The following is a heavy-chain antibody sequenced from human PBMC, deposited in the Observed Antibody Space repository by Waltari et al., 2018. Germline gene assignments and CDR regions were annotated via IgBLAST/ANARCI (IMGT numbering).Heavy chain of an antibody. Sequence: EVSLLESGGGWVQPGGSLRLSCAAPGFTFTTYPWSWVRQTPGKGLEWGAGITTGGAPYYTDSVKGRFTISRDNSKNTLYLQMNSLRAEDTALYYCAKEAPLVQGFLWADFWGQGTLVTVSS. J-gene: IGHJ4*02. V-gene: IGHV3-23*01. CDR3: AKEAPLVQGFLWADF. D-gene: IGHD3-10*02. CDR2: ITTGGAP. CDR1: GFTFTTYP.